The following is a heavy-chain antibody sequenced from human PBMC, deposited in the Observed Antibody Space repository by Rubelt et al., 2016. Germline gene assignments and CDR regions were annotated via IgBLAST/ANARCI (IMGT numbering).Heavy chain of an antibody. Sequence: QAPGKGLEWVAVVRFDGTRTYYADSVKGRFTISRDNSKNTLYLQMNSLRAEDTAIYYCAKDLRWGFDYWGQGTLVTVSS. V-gene: IGHV3-30*02. CDR3: AKDLRWGFDY. J-gene: IGHJ4*02. CDR2: VRFDGTRT. D-gene: IGHD4-23*01.